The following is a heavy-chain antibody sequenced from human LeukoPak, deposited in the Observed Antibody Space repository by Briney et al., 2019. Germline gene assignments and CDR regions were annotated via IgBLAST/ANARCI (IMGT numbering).Heavy chain of an antibody. CDR2: IYYSGST. D-gene: IGHD6-19*01. CDR1: GGSISSYY. J-gene: IGHJ4*02. CDR3: ARGPLGSGWYSPDY. Sequence: SETLSLPRSVSGGSISSYYWSCIRQPPGKGLEWIGYIYYSGSTNYNPSLKSRVTISVDTSKNQFSLKLRSVTAADTAVYCCARGPLGSGWYSPDYWGQGTLVTVSS. V-gene: IGHV4-59*01.